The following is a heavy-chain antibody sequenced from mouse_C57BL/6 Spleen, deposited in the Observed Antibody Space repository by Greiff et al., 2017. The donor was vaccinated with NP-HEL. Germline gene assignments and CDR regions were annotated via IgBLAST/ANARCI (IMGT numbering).Heavy chain of an antibody. V-gene: IGHV1-82*01. Sequence: VKLQESGPELVKPGASVKISCKASGYAFSSSWMNWVKQRPGKGLEWIGRIYPGDGDTNYNGKFKGKATLTADKSSSTAYMQLSSLTSEDSAVYFCARPYYSNFWFAYWGQGTLVTVSA. D-gene: IGHD2-5*01. CDR1: GYAFSSSW. CDR3: ARPYYSNFWFAY. CDR2: IYPGDGDT. J-gene: IGHJ3*01.